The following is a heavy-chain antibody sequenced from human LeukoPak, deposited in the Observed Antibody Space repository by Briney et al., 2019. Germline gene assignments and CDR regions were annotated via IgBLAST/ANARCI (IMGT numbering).Heavy chain of an antibody. V-gene: IGHV4-4*07. CDR3: ARDARLHYYFDY. CDR2: FYISGGT. CDR1: GGSISSNY. D-gene: IGHD4-11*01. Sequence: SETLYLTCNVSGGSISSNYWSWVRQPAGRGLEWIGRFYISGGTKYNPALKSRVTMSIDTSKTQFSLKLTSMTAADTAVYYCARDARLHYYFDYWGQGTLVTVSS. J-gene: IGHJ4*02.